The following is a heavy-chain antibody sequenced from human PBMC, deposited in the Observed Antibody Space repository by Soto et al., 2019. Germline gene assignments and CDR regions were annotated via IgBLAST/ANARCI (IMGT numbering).Heavy chain of an antibody. J-gene: IGHJ4*02. CDR2: MNQDGTIK. Sequence: GGSLRLSCAASGFTFNNYWLSWVRQAPGQGLEWVANMNQDGTIKYYVDSVKGRFTISRDNAENSLFLQMNSLRAEDTAVYYCSRDHQSTFDYYFYDWGQGALVTVAS. V-gene: IGHV3-7*01. D-gene: IGHD5-12*01. CDR1: GFTFNNYW. CDR3: SRDHQSTFDYYFYD.